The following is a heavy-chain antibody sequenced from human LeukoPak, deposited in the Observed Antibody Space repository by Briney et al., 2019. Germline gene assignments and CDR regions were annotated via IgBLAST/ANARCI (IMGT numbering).Heavy chain of an antibody. CDR1: GFSLEDFA. V-gene: IGHV3-9*01. J-gene: IGHJ3*02. CDR2: ISWDSGSQ. D-gene: IGHD3-9*01. CDR3: VKDMGFDLLKDAFHI. Sequence: GGSLRLSCVGSGFSLEDFAMHWVRQVPGKGLEWVSSISWDSGSQAYTDSVKGRFTISRDNDKNSLYLQMDSLGPEDTAFYYCVKDMGFDLLKDAFHIWGQGTLVTVSS.